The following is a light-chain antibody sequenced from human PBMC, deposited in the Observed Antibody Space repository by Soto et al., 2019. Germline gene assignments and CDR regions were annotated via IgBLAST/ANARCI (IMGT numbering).Light chain of an antibody. CDR1: QTVSSS. V-gene: IGKV3-15*01. Sequence: IVLTDSPATLSLSPLERATLSFMASQTVSSSLAWYQQKPGQAPRLLIYGASTRESGVPDRFSGSGSGTDFTLTISSLQAEDFAVYYCQQYDSSPLTFGGGTKVDIK. CDR3: QQYDSSPLT. CDR2: GAS. J-gene: IGKJ4*01.